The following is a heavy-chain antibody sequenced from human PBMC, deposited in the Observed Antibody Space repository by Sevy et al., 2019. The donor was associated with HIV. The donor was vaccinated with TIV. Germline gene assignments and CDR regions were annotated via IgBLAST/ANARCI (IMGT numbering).Heavy chain of an antibody. Sequence: ASVKVSCKASGGTFSSYAISWVRQAPGQGLEWMGGIIPIFGTANYAQKFQGRVTITEDESTSTAYMELSSLRSEDTAVYYCARDCYYGSGSYCNDYWGQGTLVTVSS. D-gene: IGHD3-10*01. V-gene: IGHV1-69*13. CDR3: ARDCYYGSGSYCNDY. CDR2: IIPIFGTA. CDR1: GGTFSSYA. J-gene: IGHJ4*02.